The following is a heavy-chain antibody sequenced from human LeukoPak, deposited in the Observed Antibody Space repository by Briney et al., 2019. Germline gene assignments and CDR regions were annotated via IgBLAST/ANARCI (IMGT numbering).Heavy chain of an antibody. D-gene: IGHD4-23*01. CDR3: ARDQMGGNSYGMDV. CDR1: GSTFSRYA. CDR2: ISESDGSGT. J-gene: IGHJ6*02. Sequence: PGGSLRLSCAASGSTFSRYAMSWVRQAPGKGLEWLSAISESDGSGTSYADSVKGRFTISRDNAKNTLYLQMNSLRAEDTAVYYCARDQMGGNSYGMDVWGQGTTVTVSS. V-gene: IGHV3-23*01.